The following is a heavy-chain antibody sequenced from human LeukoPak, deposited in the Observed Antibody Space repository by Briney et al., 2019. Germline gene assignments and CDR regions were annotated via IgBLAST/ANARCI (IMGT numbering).Heavy chain of an antibody. V-gene: IGHV4-39*01. CDR1: GGSISSSSYY. CDR2: IYYSGST. J-gene: IGHJ6*02. CDR3: ARQYMITIFGVAILDGMDV. D-gene: IGHD3-3*01. Sequence: SETLSLTCTVSGGSISSSSYYWGWIRQPPGKGLEWIGSIYYSGSTYYNPSLKSRVTISVDTSKNQFSLKLSSVTAADTAVYYCARQYMITIFGVAILDGMDVWGQGTTVTVSS.